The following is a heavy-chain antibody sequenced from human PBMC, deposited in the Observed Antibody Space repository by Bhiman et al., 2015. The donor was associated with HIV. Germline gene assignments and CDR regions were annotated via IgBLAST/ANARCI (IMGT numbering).Heavy chain of an antibody. D-gene: IGHD6-19*01. CDR3: ARDLQIAIAVAGSFDY. Sequence: QVQLVESGGGLVKPGGSLRLSCAASGFTFSDHHMSWIRQAPGKGLEWVSYISSSSNTIYYADSMKGRFTISRDNAKNSLYLQMNSLRAEDTAVYYCARDLQIAIAVAGSFDYWGQGTLVTVSS. V-gene: IGHV3-11*04. CDR2: ISSSSNTI. J-gene: IGHJ4*02. CDR1: GFTFSDHH.